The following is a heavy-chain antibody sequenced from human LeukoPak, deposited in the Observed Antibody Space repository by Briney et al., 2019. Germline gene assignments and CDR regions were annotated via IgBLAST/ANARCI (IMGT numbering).Heavy chain of an antibody. Sequence: KPSETLSLTCTVSGGSISSYYWSWIRQPPGKGLEWIGYIYYSGSTNYNPSLKSRVTISVDTSKNQFSLKLSSVTAADTAVYYCASTGSGWSPSWFDPWGQGTLVTVSS. CDR2: IYYSGST. D-gene: IGHD6-19*01. V-gene: IGHV4-59*01. CDR1: GGSISSYY. J-gene: IGHJ5*02. CDR3: ASTGSGWSPSWFDP.